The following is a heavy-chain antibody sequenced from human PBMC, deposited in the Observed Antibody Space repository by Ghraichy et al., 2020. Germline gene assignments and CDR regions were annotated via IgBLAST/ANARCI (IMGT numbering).Heavy chain of an antibody. V-gene: IGHV4-4*02. Sequence: SETLSLTCSVSGGSISSSSWWTWVRQPPGKGLEWVGEIYHGGSTNYNPSLKSRLTISLDQSKNQFSLELNSVTAADTAVYYCARKGEYDYSDSSGYYYGYYLDFWGQGTLVTVSS. J-gene: IGHJ4*02. D-gene: IGHD3-22*01. CDR2: IYHGGST. CDR1: GGSISSSSW. CDR3: ARKGEYDYSDSSGYYYGYYLDF.